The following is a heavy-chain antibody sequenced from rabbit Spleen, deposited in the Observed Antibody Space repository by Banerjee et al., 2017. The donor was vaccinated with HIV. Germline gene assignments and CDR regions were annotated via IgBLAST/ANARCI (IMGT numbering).Heavy chain of an antibody. V-gene: IGHV1S40*01. D-gene: IGHD1-1*01. Sequence: VESGGDLVKPGASLTLTCTASGVSFSFSNYMCWVRQAPGKGLEWIGCVDVGSSGFTYFANWAKGRFTISKTSSTTVTLQMTSLTAADTATYFCARDLVAVIGWNFNLWGPGTLVTVS. CDR1: GVSFSFSNY. J-gene: IGHJ4*01. CDR2: VDVGSSGFT. CDR3: ARDLVAVIGWNFNL.